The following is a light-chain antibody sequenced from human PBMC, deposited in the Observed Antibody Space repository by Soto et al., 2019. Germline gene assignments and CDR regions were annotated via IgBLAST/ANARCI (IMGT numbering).Light chain of an antibody. V-gene: IGLV2-11*01. CDR3: QSYDSSLSGSRV. J-gene: IGLJ1*01. Sequence: QSALTQPRSVSGSPGQSVTISCTGTSSDVGGYNYVSWYQLHPGTAPKLMIYDVSKRPSGVPDRFSGSKSGTSASLAITGLQAEDEADYYCQSYDSSLSGSRVFGTGTKLTVL. CDR1: SSDVGGYNY. CDR2: DVS.